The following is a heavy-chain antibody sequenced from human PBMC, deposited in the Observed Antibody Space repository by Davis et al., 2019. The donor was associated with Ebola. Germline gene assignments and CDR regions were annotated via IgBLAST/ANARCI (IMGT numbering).Heavy chain of an antibody. CDR3: ARGEVGFNNWFDP. J-gene: IGHJ5*02. V-gene: IGHV4-61*09. CDR1: GGSISSGTYY. Sequence: LRLSCTVSGGSISSGTYYWTWIRQPAGKGLEWIGHIYTGGSTNYNPSLKSRVTISVDTSKNQFPLKLTSVTAADTAVYSCARGEVGFNNWFDPWGQGTLVTVSP. D-gene: IGHD1-26*01. CDR2: IYTGGST.